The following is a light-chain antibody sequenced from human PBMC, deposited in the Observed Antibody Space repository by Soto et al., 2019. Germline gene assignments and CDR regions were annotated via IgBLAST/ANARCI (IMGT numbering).Light chain of an antibody. CDR1: QSIGSN. CDR3: QQYNKCPLST. J-gene: IGKJ3*01. V-gene: IGKV3-15*01. CDR2: GAS. Sequence: ETVLTQSPATFSVSPGERATLSCRASQSIGSNLAWYQQRPGQPPRLLIYGASTRATGVPARFSGSGSGTDFPLTINSLQSEDFALSYCQQYNKCPLSTFGPGTKVDIK.